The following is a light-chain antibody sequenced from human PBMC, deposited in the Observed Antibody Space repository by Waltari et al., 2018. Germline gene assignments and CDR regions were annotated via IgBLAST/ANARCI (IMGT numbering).Light chain of an antibody. Sequence: DIQMTQSPSTLSVSVGDRVTITCRASQSISSWLALYQQKPGKAPNLLIYKASGLESGVPSRFSGIGSGTELALTISSLQTDEFATYYCQQYNSYSPSSFGQ. CDR1: QSISSW. CDR2: KAS. J-gene: IGKJ2*01. V-gene: IGKV1-5*03. CDR3: QQYNSYSPSS.